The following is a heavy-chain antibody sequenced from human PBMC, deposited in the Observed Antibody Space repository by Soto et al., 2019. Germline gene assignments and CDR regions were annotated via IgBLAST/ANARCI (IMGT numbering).Heavy chain of an antibody. D-gene: IGHD6-13*01. CDR1: GFTFSSYA. CDR3: AELLLSGIDADAFDI. CDR2: ISGSGGST. V-gene: IGHV3-23*01. J-gene: IGHJ3*02. Sequence: GGSLRLSCAASGFTFSSYAMSWVRQAPGKGLEWVSAISGSGGSTYYADSVKGRFTISRDNSKNTLYLQMNSLRAEDTAVYYCAELLLSGIDADAFDIWGQGTMVTVSS.